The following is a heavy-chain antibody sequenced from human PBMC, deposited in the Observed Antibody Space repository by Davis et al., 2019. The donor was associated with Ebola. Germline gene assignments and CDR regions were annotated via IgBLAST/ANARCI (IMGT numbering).Heavy chain of an antibody. V-gene: IGHV1-8*02. D-gene: IGHD5-24*01. CDR1: GYTFTSYA. CDR3: ARVRVTTERWLQSLGY. Sequence: AASVKVSCKASGYTFTSYAMHWVRQAPGQRLEWMGWMNPNSGNTGYAQKFQGRVTMTRNTSISTAYMELSSLRSEDTAVYYCARVRVTTERWLQSLGYWGQGTLVTVSS. CDR2: MNPNSGNT. J-gene: IGHJ4*02.